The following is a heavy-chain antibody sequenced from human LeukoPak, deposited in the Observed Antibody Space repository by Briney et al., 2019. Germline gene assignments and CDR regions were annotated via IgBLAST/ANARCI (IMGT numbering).Heavy chain of an antibody. CDR2: ISGSGGST. CDR1: GFTFSSYA. CDR3: AKPLWLFPIYY. Sequence: GGSLRLSCAASGFTFSSYAMSWVRQAPGKGLEWVSTISGSGGSTYYADSVKGRFTISRDNSKNTLYLQMNSLRAEDTAVYYCAKPLWLFPIYYWGQGTLVTVSS. J-gene: IGHJ4*02. V-gene: IGHV3-23*01. D-gene: IGHD6-19*01.